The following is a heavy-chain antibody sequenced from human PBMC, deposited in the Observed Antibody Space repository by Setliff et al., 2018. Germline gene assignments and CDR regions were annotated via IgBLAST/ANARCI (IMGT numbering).Heavy chain of an antibody. CDR2: INQSGTT. CDR1: GDSISNDYW. CDR3: ARGGTFRYFDF. V-gene: IGHV4-4*02. Sequence: SETLSLTCAVSGDSISNDYWWSWVRQPPERELEWIGEINQSGTTNYNPPLKGRATISVDNSKNQFSLNLNSVTAADTAVYYCARGGTFRYFDFWGQGAPVTVSS. D-gene: IGHD5-12*01. J-gene: IGHJ4*02.